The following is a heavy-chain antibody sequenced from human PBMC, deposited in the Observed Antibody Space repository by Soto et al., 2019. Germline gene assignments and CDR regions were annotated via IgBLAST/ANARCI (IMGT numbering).Heavy chain of an antibody. Sequence: PSETLSLTCAVSGGSFTSNNWWTWVRQPPGQGLEWIGEIYRTGSTNYNPSLKSRVTISLDKSKNQFSLKLSSVTAADTAVYYCARGYDSSGYYLGYYYYYGMDVWGQGTTVTVSS. CDR1: GGSFTSNNW. D-gene: IGHD3-22*01. J-gene: IGHJ6*02. CDR2: IYRTGST. CDR3: ARGYDSSGYYLGYYYYYGMDV. V-gene: IGHV4-4*02.